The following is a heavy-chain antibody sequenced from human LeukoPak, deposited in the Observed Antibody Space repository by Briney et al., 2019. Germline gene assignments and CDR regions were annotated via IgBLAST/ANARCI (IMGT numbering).Heavy chain of an antibody. CDR3: ARSVWPH. CDR2: ISSSSYI. D-gene: IGHD2-8*01. CDR1: GFTFSSYS. J-gene: IGHJ4*02. Sequence: GGSLGLSCAASGFTFSSYSMNWVRQAPGKGLEWVSSISSSSYIYYADSVKGRFTISRDNAKNSLYLQMNSLRAEDTAVYYCARSVWPHWGQGTLVTVSS. V-gene: IGHV3-21*01.